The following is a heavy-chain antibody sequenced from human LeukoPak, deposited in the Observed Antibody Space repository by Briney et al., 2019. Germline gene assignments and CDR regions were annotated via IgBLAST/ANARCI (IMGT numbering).Heavy chain of an antibody. V-gene: IGHV3-53*01. CDR2: IFSGGSI. D-gene: IGHD2-21*01. CDR1: GFTITNNY. J-gene: IGHJ6*03. CDR3: ASGRQRYYLPSYFYYYMEV. Sequence: GGSLRLSCAASGFTITNNYMSWVRQAPGKGLEWVSVIFSGGSIYYADSVKGRFTISRDNSKNTLYLQMNSLRADDTAVYYCASGRQRYYLPSYFYYYMEVWGKGTTVTVSS.